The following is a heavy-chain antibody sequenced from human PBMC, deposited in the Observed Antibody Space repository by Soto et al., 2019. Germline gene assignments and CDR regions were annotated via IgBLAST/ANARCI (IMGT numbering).Heavy chain of an antibody. D-gene: IGHD3-22*01. CDR2: IYPGDSDT. CDR3: ARRGYYYDSSGYPRAFDI. Sequence: PGESLKISCKGSGYSFTSYWIGWVRQMPGKGLEWMGIIYPGDSDTRYSPSFQGQVTISADKSISTAYLQWSSLKASDTAMHYCARRGYYYDSSGYPRAFDIWGQGTMVTVSS. V-gene: IGHV5-51*01. J-gene: IGHJ3*02. CDR1: GYSFTSYW.